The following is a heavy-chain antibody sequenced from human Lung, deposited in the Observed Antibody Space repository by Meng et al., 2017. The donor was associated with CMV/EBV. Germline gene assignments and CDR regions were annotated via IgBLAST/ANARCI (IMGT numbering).Heavy chain of an antibody. CDR3: ARRRGGSSWGDFDY. J-gene: IGHJ4*01. V-gene: IGHV1-8*01. Sequence: ASXXVSXKASGYTFTSYDINWVRQATGQGLEWMGWMNPNSGNTGYAQNFQGRVTMTRNTSISTVYMELSGLRSEDTAVYYCARRRGGSSWGDFDYWDQGTXVTVSS. D-gene: IGHD6-6*01. CDR1: GYTFTSYD. CDR2: MNPNSGNT.